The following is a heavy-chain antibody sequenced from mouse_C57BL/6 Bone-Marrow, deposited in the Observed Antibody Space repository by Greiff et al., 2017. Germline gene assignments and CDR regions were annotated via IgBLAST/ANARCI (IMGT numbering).Heavy chain of an antibody. V-gene: IGHV1-7*01. CDR2: IYPSGGYT. CDR3: ARARWLVRSSRDY. J-gene: IGHJ4*01. D-gene: IGHD2-3*01. CDR1: GYTFTSYW. Sequence: QVQLQQSGAELAKPGASVKMSCKASGYTFTSYWMHWVKQRPGQGLEWIGYIYPSGGYTKYNQKFKGKATLTADKSSSTAYMQLSSLTSEDSAVYYCARARWLVRSSRDYEGRGTAATVSS.